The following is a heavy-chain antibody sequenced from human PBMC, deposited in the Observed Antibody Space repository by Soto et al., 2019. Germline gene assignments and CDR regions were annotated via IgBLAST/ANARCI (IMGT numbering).Heavy chain of an antibody. CDR2: IYYSGST. J-gene: IGHJ3*02. Sequence: QVQLQESGPGLVKPSQTLSLTCTVSGGSISSGGYYWSWIRQHPGKGLEWIGYIYYSGSTYYNPSLKSRVTIAVDTSKNQFSLKLSSVTAADTTVYYCARETTPSAFDIWGQGTMVTVSS. CDR3: ARETTPSAFDI. CDR1: GGSISSGGYY. D-gene: IGHD4-17*01. V-gene: IGHV4-31*03.